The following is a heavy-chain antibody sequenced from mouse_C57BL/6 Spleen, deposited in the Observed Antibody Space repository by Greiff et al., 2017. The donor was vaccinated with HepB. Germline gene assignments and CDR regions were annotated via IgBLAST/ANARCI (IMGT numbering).Heavy chain of an antibody. V-gene: IGHV1-64*01. D-gene: IGHD2-5*01. CDR1: GYTFTSYW. CDR3: GRREYYYSNYVYFDV. Sequence: QVQLQQPGPELVKPGASVKLSCKASGYTFTSYWMHWVKQRPGQGLEWIGMIHPNSGSTNYNEKFKSKATLTVDKSSSTAYMQLSSLTSEDSAVYYCGRREYYYSNYVYFDVWGTGTTVTVSS. CDR2: IHPNSGST. J-gene: IGHJ1*03.